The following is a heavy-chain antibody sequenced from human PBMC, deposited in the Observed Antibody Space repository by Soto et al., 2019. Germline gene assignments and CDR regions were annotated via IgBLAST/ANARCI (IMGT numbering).Heavy chain of an antibody. V-gene: IGHV3-23*01. D-gene: IGHD4-4*01. Sequence: EVQLLESGGDLVQPGGSLRLSCAASGFTFNAYAMTWVRQAPGKGLEWVSAIGGSGGNRYYAASVKGRFTISRDNSKDTLDLQMNMLRVEDTAVYYCARVASDYINSIDHWGQGILVTVSS. CDR2: IGGSGGNR. CDR3: ARVASDYINSIDH. J-gene: IGHJ4*02. CDR1: GFTFNAYA.